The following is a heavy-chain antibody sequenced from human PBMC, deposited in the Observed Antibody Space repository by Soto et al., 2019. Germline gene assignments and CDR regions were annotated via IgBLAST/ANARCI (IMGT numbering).Heavy chain of an antibody. Sequence: QVQLVQSGAEVKRPGSSVKVSCKASGGTFSSYAISWVRQAPGQGLEWMGGIIPIFGTANYAQKFQGRVTITADESASTAYMELRSLRSDDTAVYYCARGRGDYGMDVWGQGTTVTVSS. V-gene: IGHV1-69*01. CDR3: ARGRGDYGMDV. CDR1: GGTFSSYA. J-gene: IGHJ6*02. CDR2: IIPIFGTA.